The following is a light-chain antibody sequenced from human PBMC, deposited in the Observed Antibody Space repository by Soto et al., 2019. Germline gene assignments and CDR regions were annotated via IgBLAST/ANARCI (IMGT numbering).Light chain of an antibody. Sequence: EIVFTQSPATLSLSPGERATLSCRASQSVSSNYLAWYQQKPGQAPRLLIYAASSRATGIPDRFSGSGSGTDFTLTISRLEPEDFAVYYCQQYGSSPRTFGQGTKVDIK. CDR2: AAS. V-gene: IGKV3-20*01. CDR3: QQYGSSPRT. CDR1: QSVSSNY. J-gene: IGKJ1*01.